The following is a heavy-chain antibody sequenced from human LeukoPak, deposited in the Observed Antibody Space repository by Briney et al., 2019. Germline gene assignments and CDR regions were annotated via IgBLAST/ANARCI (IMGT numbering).Heavy chain of an antibody. CDR3: ARRPPYSGSYSWFDY. Sequence: ASVKVSCKASGYTFTSYYMHWVRQAPGQGLEWMAIINPSGGSTSYAQKFQGRVTMTRDTSTSTVYMELSSLRSEDTAVYYCARRPPYSGSYSWFDYWGQGTLVTVSS. CDR2: INPSGGST. CDR1: GYTFTSYY. D-gene: IGHD1-26*01. V-gene: IGHV1-46*01. J-gene: IGHJ4*02.